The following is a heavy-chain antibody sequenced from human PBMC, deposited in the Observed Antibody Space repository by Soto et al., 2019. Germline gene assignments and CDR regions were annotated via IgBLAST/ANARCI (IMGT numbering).Heavy chain of an antibody. J-gene: IGHJ6*02. CDR2: IIPIFGTA. Sequence: SVKVSCKASGGTFSSYAISWVRQAPGQGLEWMGGIIPIFGTANYAQKFQGRVTITADESTSTAYMELSSLRSEDTAVYYCARDLVGYCTNGVCYSPYYGMDVWGQGTTVTVSS. CDR1: GGTFSSYA. D-gene: IGHD2-8*01. V-gene: IGHV1-69*13. CDR3: ARDLVGYCTNGVCYSPYYGMDV.